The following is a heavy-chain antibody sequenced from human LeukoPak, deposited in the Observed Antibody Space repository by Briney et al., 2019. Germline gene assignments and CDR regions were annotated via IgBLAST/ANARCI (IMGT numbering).Heavy chain of an antibody. CDR2: MNPNSGNT. CDR3: ARESAATLYYYGMDV. J-gene: IGHJ6*02. D-gene: IGHD1-26*01. Sequence: ASVKVSCKASGYTFTGYYMHWVRQATGQGLEWMGWMNPNSGNTGYAQKFQGRVTMTRNTSISTAYMELSSLRSEDTAVYYCARESAATLYYYGMDVWGQGTLVTVSS. V-gene: IGHV1-8*02. CDR1: GYTFTGYY.